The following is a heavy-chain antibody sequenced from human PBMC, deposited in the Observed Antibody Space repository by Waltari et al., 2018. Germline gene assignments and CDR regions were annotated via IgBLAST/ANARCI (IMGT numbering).Heavy chain of an antibody. Sequence: VHLVESGGSVVQHGRSLRLSSAAYGFSFADNAMHWVGQATGKWLECVALILSAETNVNYLDSGRDRFTISGDTSKNTLFLQMNSLRAEDTAVYYCARGGRHYCSGGSCRIYFDNWGQGTPVTVSS. CDR3: ARGGRHYCSGGSCRIYFDN. D-gene: IGHD2-15*01. CDR2: ILSAETNV. CDR1: GFSFADNA. J-gene: IGHJ4*02. V-gene: IGHV3-33*01.